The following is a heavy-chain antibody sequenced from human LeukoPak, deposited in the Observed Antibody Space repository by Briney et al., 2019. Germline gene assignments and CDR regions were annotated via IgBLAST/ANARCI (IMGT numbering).Heavy chain of an antibody. CDR1: GYTFTSYW. Sequence: GESLKISCKGSGYTFTSYWIGWVRQMPGKGLDWMGIIFPGYSDTRYSPSFQGQVTLSANKSISPACLKWTSLKASDTAMYYCARLRGGSGSYSLHYWGQGTLVTVSS. V-gene: IGHV5-51*01. J-gene: IGHJ4*02. CDR2: IFPGYSDT. D-gene: IGHD3-10*01. CDR3: ARLRGGSGSYSLHY.